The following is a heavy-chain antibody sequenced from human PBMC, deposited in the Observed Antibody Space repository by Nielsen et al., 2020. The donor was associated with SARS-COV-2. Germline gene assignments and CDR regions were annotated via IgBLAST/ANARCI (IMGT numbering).Heavy chain of an antibody. CDR2: ITDTATFT. V-gene: IGHV3-11*06. D-gene: IGHD6-13*01. CDR3: ASDSPYGSSWYLVHH. J-gene: IGHJ4*02. CDR1: GFSFSDHY. Sequence: GGSLRLSCAASGFSFSDHYMTWIRQAPGKGLEWVSYITDTATFTNYADSVKGRFTISRDNSKSTVYLEMNSLRGEDTAVYYCASDSPYGSSWYLVHHWGQGTLLTVSS.